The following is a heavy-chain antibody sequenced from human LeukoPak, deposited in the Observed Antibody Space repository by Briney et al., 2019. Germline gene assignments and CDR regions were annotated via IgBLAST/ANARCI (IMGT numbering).Heavy chain of an antibody. V-gene: IGHV3-15*01. CDR3: TTNLPYSSSWYADY. CDR1: GFTFSSYS. CDR2: IKSKTDGGTT. Sequence: GGSLRLSCAASGFTFSSYSMNWVRQAPGKGLEWVGRIKSKTDGGTTDYAAPVKGRFTISRDDSKNTLYLQMNSLKTEDTAVYYCTTNLPYSSSWYADYWGQGTLVTVSS. D-gene: IGHD6-13*01. J-gene: IGHJ4*02.